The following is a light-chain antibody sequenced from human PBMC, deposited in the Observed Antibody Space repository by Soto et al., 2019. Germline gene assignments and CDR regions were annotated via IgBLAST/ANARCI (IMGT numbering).Light chain of an antibody. V-gene: IGKV3-15*01. CDR2: GAS. Sequence: EIVMTQSPATLSLSPGERAALSCRASQSINSDLAWYQQKPGQTPRLLIYGASTRATGVPARFSGSESGSEFTLTISGLQSEDFAVYYCQQGHNWPLTFGQGTRLEI. J-gene: IGKJ2*01. CDR3: QQGHNWPLT. CDR1: QSINSD.